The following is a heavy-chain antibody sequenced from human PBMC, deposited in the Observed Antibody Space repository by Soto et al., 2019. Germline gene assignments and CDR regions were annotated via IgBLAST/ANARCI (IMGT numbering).Heavy chain of an antibody. CDR3: ATDGLSAGDFDY. CDR1: GYTLTELS. Sequence: ASVKVSCKVSGYTLTELSMHWVRQAPGKGLEWMGGFDPEDGETIYAQKFQGRVTMTEDTSTDTAYMELSSLRSEDTAVYYCATDGLSAGDFDYWGQGTLVTVSS. J-gene: IGHJ4*02. V-gene: IGHV1-24*01. D-gene: IGHD6-13*01. CDR2: FDPEDGET.